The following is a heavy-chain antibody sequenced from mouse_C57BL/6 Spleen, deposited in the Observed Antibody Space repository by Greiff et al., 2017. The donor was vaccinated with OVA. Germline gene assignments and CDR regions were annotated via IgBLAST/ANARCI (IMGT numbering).Heavy chain of an antibody. J-gene: IGHJ3*01. Sequence: EVQLLQSGAELVRPGASVKLSCTASGFNIKDDYMYWVKQRPEKGLEWIGWIDPVNGDTEYASKFQGNATITADTSSNTAYLQLSSLKSEDTAIYYCSPYYYAWFAYWGQGNLVTVSA. V-gene: IGHV14-4*01. CDR1: GFNIKDDY. D-gene: IGHD2-4*01. CDR2: IDPVNGDT. CDR3: SPYYYAWFAY.